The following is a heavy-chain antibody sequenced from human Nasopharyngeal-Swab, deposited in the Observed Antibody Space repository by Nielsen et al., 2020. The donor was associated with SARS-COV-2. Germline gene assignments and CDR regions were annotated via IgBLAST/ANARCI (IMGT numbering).Heavy chain of an antibody. J-gene: IGHJ4*02. CDR1: GFTFSTYG. CDR2: ISYDGSNK. Sequence: GGSLRLSCAASGFTFSTYGMHWVRQAPGKGLEWVAVISYDGSNKYYADSVKGRFTISRDNSKNTLYLQMNSLRAEDTAVYYCLGGAYGGQGTLVIVSS. D-gene: IGHD1-26*01. V-gene: IGHV3-30*03. CDR3: LGGAY.